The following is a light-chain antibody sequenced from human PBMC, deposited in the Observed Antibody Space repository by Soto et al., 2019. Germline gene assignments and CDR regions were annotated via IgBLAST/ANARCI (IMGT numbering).Light chain of an antibody. CDR1: SSNIGAGYD. V-gene: IGLV1-40*01. J-gene: IGLJ2*01. Sequence: QSVLTQPPSVSGAPGQRGTISCTGSSSNIGAGYDVHWYQQLPGTAPKLLIYCNSNLPSGVPDRFSGSKSGTSASLAITWLQADDEADYYCKSYDSSLSGHVVFRGGTKLTVL. CDR2: CNS. CDR3: KSYDSSLSGHVV.